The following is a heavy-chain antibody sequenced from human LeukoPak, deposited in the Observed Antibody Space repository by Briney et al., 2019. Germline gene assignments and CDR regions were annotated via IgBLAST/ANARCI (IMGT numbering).Heavy chain of an antibody. V-gene: IGHV4-61*01. D-gene: IGHD5-24*01. CDR3: VRGYNHYYYYGMDV. CDR2: IYYSGST. CDR1: GGSVSSGSYY. J-gene: IGHJ6*02. Sequence: SETLSLTCTVSGGSVSSGSYYWSWIRQPPGKGLEWIGYIYYSGSTNYNPSLKSRVTISVDTSKNQSSLKLSSVTAADTAVYYCVRGYNHYYYYGMDVWGQGTTVTVSS.